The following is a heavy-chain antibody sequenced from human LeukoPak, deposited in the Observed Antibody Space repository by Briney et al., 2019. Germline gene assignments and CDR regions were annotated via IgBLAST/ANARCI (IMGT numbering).Heavy chain of an antibody. CDR2: IKQDGSDK. V-gene: IGHV3-7*01. D-gene: IGHD1-1*01. CDR1: GFTFSNYW. CDR3: AREFGTGTTGP. Sequence: PGGSLRLSCAVSGFTFSNYWMSWVRQAPGKGLEWVANIKQDGSDKDYVESLKGRFAISRDNDEKSVYLQMNSLRVEDTAVYYCAREFGTGTTGPWGQGTLVTVSS. J-gene: IGHJ4*02.